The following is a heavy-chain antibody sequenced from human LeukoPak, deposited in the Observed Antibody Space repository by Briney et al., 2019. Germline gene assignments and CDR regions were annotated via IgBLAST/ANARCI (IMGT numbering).Heavy chain of an antibody. CDR1: GVSFSGYY. J-gene: IGHJ4*02. Sequence: SETLSLTCAVYGVSFSGYYWSWLRQPPGKGLEWIGEINHSGSTNYNPSLRSGVTISVHTSKNQFSLKLSSVPAADTAVYYCARVVNEDYGSGSFYFDYWGQGTLVTVSS. CDR3: ARVVNEDYGSGSFYFDY. D-gene: IGHD3-10*01. V-gene: IGHV4-34*01. CDR2: INHSGST.